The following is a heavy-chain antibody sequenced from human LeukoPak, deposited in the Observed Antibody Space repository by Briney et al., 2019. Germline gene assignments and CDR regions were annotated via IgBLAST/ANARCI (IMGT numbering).Heavy chain of an antibody. Sequence: SVKVSCKASGGTFSSYAISWVGQAPGQGLEWMGGIIPIFGTANYAQKFQGRVTITTDESTSTAYMELSSLRSEDTAVYYCARDNYAGANWFDPWGQGTLVTVSS. CDR1: GGTFSSYA. V-gene: IGHV1-69*05. CDR3: ARDNYAGANWFDP. CDR2: IIPIFGTA. D-gene: IGHD1-7*01. J-gene: IGHJ5*02.